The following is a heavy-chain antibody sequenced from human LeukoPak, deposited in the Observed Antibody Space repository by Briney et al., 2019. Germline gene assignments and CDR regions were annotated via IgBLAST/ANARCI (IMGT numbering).Heavy chain of an antibody. CDR1: GGTFSSYA. CDR3: AREVVTTNRNWFDP. J-gene: IGHJ5*02. D-gene: IGHD4-11*01. Sequence: ASVKVSCKASGGTFSSYAISWVRQAPGQGLEWMGRIIPIFGIANYAQKFQGRVTITADKSTSTAYMEPSSLRSEDTAVYYCAREVVTTNRNWFDPWGQGTLVTVSS. CDR2: IIPIFGIA. V-gene: IGHV1-69*04.